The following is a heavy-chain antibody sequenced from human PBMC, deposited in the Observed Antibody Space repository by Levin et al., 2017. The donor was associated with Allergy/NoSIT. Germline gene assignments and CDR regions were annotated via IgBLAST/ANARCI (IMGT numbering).Heavy chain of an antibody. D-gene: IGHD3-10*01. CDR2: IYSGGST. J-gene: IGHJ5*02. Sequence: GGSLRLSCAASGFTVSSNYMSWVRQAPGKGLEWVSVIYSGGSTYYADSVKGRFTISRDNSKNTLYLQMNSLRAEDTAVYYCARTKYGITMVRGLFWFDPWGQGTLVTVSS. CDR1: GFTVSSNY. CDR3: ARTKYGITMVRGLFWFDP. V-gene: IGHV3-53*01.